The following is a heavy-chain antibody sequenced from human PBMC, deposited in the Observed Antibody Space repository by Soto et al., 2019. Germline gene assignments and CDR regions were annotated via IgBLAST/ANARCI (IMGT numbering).Heavy chain of an antibody. CDR3: VRTRQMESGNDYGLDV. D-gene: IGHD1-1*01. CDR1: GVSLNTADTW. Sequence: QVQLQESGSGLVKPSQSLSLTCTVSGVSLNTADTWWSWIRQSPGKGREVIGYHHAGGSTYYDASFRSRVLISADTSNSQFSLKLSSVTVADTAVYFCVRTRQMESGNDYGLDVWGQGTTVTVSS. J-gene: IGHJ6*02. CDR2: HHAGGST. V-gene: IGHV4-30-4*01.